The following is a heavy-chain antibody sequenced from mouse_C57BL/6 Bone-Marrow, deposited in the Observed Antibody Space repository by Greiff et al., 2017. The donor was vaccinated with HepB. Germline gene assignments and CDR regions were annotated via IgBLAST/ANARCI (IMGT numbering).Heavy chain of an antibody. Sequence: VQLQQPGAELVKPGASVKLSCKASGYTFTSYWMQWVKQRPGQGLEWIGEIDPSDSYTNYNQKFKGKATLTVDTSSSTAYMQLSSLTSEDSAVYYCARSGDGYYGFAYWGQGTLVTVSA. D-gene: IGHD2-3*01. J-gene: IGHJ3*01. CDR1: GYTFTSYW. CDR2: IDPSDSYT. V-gene: IGHV1-50*01. CDR3: ARSGDGYYGFAY.